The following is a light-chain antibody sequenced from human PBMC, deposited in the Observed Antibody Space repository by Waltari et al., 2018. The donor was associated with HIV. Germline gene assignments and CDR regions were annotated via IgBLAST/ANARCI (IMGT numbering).Light chain of an antibody. J-gene: IGLJ1*01. CDR3: SSYTSSSTLYV. CDR2: EVS. Sequence: QSALTQPASVSGSPGQSITISCTGTSSDVGGYNYVSWYQQHPGKVPKLMIFEVSNRPSGVSNRFSGSKSGNTASLTISGLRAEDEADYYCSSYTSSSTLYVFGSGTKVTVL. V-gene: IGLV2-14*01. CDR1: SSDVGGYNY.